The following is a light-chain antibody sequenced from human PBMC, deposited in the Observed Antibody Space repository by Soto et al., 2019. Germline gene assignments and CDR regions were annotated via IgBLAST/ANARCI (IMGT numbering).Light chain of an antibody. Sequence: DIVMTQSPDSQAVSLGERATINCKSSQSVLYSSNNKNYLAWYQQKPGQPPKLLIYWASTRESGVPDRFSGSGSGTDFTLTISSLQAEDVAVYYCQQYYSTLITFGQGTRLEIK. CDR1: QSVLYSSNNKNY. CDR3: QQYYSTLIT. J-gene: IGKJ5*01. CDR2: WAS. V-gene: IGKV4-1*01.